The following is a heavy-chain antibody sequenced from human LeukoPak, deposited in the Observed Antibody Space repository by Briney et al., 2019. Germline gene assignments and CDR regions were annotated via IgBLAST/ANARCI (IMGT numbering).Heavy chain of an antibody. D-gene: IGHD6-19*01. CDR1: GYTFTDFY. Sequence: ASVKVSCKASGYTFTDFYMYWVRQAPGQGLEWMGWINPNSGDTNYAQKFQGRVTMTRDTSISTAYMELSRLKSDDTAVYYRNTRVAVAGWIDYWGQGTLVTVSS. CDR2: INPNSGDT. CDR3: NTRVAVAGWIDY. J-gene: IGHJ4*02. V-gene: IGHV1-2*02.